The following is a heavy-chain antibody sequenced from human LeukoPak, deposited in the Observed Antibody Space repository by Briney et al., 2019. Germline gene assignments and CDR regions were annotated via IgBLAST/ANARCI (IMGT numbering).Heavy chain of an antibody. J-gene: IGHJ4*02. CDR2: IIGSSGST. Sequence: PGGSLRLSCAASGFTFSNAWMSWVRQAPGKGLEWVSTIIGSSGSTFYADSVKGRFTISKDTSKNTLYLHMSSLRADDTAVYYCAKGGYDYVEVAYFDYWGQGTLVTVSS. D-gene: IGHD5-12*01. V-gene: IGHV3-23*01. CDR1: GFTFSNAW. CDR3: AKGGYDYVEVAYFDY.